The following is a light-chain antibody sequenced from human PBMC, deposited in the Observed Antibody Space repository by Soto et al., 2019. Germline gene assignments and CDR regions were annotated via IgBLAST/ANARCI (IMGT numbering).Light chain of an antibody. CDR1: SSNIGAGYD. J-gene: IGLJ2*01. CDR2: GNS. CDR3: QSYDRSLSGSL. Sequence: QSVLTQPPSVSGAPGQRVTISCTGSSSNIGAGYDVHWYQQLPGTAPKLLIYGNSNRPSGVPDRFSGSKSGTSASLAITGLQAEDEADYYCQSYDRSLSGSLFGGGTKVTVL. V-gene: IGLV1-40*01.